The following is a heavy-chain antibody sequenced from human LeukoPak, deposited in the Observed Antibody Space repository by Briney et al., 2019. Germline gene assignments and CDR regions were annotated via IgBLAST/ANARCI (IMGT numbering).Heavy chain of an antibody. J-gene: IGHJ3*02. D-gene: IGHD6-6*01. CDR2: INTNNGGT. CDR3: ARRGQLVHHDAFDI. V-gene: IGHV1-2*02. CDR1: GYTFTGYY. Sequence: ASVKVSCKASGYTFTGYYMHSVRQAPGQGLGWVGWINTNNGGTNYAQKFQGRVTMTRDTSISTDYMGLSRLRSDDTAVYYCARRGQLVHHDAFDIWGQGKMVTVSS.